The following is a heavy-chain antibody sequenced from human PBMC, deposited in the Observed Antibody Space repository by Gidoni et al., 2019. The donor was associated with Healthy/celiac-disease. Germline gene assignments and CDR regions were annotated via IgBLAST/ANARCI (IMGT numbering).Heavy chain of an antibody. Sequence: QVQLVQSGAEVKKPGSSVKVSCKASGGTFSSYAISWVRPAPGQGLQWMGGIIPTFGTANYAQKFQGRVTITADESTSTAYMELSSLRSEDTAVYYCATTSRYCSGGSCYSGLGYYYYGMDVWGQGTTVTVSS. CDR3: ATTSRYCSGGSCYSGLGYYYYGMDV. V-gene: IGHV1-69*01. CDR2: IIPTFGTA. D-gene: IGHD2-15*01. J-gene: IGHJ6*02. CDR1: GGTFSSYA.